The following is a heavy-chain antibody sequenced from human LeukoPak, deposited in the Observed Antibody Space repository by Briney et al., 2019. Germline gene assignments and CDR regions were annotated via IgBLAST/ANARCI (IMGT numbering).Heavy chain of an antibody. Sequence: AGGSLRLSCTASGVSFGDYGMSWVRQAPGKGLEWVGIIRSKAYGGTTDYAASVKGRFTVSRDDSKSIAYLQMNSLKTEDTAVYYCTRGREYNSAWHEDYWGQGTLVTVSS. J-gene: IGHJ4*02. D-gene: IGHD6-19*01. CDR2: IRSKAYGGTT. V-gene: IGHV3-49*04. CDR1: GVSFGDYG. CDR3: TRGREYNSAWHEDY.